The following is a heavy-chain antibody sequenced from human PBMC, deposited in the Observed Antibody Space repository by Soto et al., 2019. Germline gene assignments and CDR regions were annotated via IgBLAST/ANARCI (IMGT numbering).Heavy chain of an antibody. V-gene: IGHV4-4*07. J-gene: IGHJ4*02. D-gene: IGHD1-26*01. Sequence: TLSLKSSAYGGCISSYYRSWIRPHAGKGLEWIGRIYTSGSTNYNPSLKSRVTMSVDTSKNQFSLKLSSVTAADTAVYYCARGGDKVGASHFDYWGQGTLVTVSS. CDR3: ARGGDKVGASHFDY. CDR1: GGCISSYY. CDR2: IYTSGST.